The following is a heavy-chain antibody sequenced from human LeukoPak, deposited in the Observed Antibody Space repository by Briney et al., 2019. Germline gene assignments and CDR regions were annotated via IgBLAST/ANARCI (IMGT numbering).Heavy chain of an antibody. D-gene: IGHD3-22*01. V-gene: IGHV2-70*11. CDR3: ARMRRYYDISGYPDY. J-gene: IGHJ4*02. Sequence: SGPALVKPTQTLTLTCTFSGFSLSTRGICVSWIRQPPVKALEWLARIDWDDDKYYSTSLKTRLTISRDTSKNQVVLTMTNMGPVDTATYCCARMRRYYDISGYPDYWGRGTLVTVSS. CDR2: IDWDDDK. CDR1: GFSLSTRGIC.